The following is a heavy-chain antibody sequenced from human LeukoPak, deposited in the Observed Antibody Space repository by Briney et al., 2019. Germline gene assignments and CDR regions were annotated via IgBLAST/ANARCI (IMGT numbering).Heavy chain of an antibody. CDR3: ARVHLPYGSGSYYFDY. V-gene: IGHV6-1*01. D-gene: IGHD3-10*01. J-gene: IGHJ4*02. CDR1: GDSVSSNSAA. Sequence: SQTLSPTCAISGDSVSSNSAAWNWIRQSPSRGLEWLGRTYYRSKWYNDYAVSVKSRITINPDTSKNQFSLQLNSVTPEDTAVYYCARVHLPYGSGSYYFDYWGQGTLVTVSS. CDR2: TYYRSKWYN.